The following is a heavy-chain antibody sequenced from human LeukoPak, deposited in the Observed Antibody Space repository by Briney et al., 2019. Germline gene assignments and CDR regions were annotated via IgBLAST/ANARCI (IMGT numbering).Heavy chain of an antibody. Sequence: GGSLRLSCVASGFTFSSYSMNWVRQAPGKGLEWVGHIKEDGSQKDYVDSVMGRFSISRDNAKNSLYLQMNSLRVEDTAIYFCARVHWYFDFWGRGTLVTVSS. CDR1: GFTFSSYS. CDR2: IKEDGSQK. V-gene: IGHV3-7*04. CDR3: ARVHWYFDF. J-gene: IGHJ2*01.